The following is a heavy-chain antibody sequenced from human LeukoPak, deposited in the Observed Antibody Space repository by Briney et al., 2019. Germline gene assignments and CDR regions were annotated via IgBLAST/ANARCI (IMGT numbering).Heavy chain of an antibody. CDR2: IYHSGST. Sequence: SETLSLTCTVSGYSISSGYYWGWIRPPPGKGLEWIGSIYHSGSTYYNPSLKSRVTISVDTSKNQFSLKLSSVTAADTAVYYCASRTTFSSGSYYHYWGQGTLVTVSS. V-gene: IGHV4-38-2*02. CDR1: GYSISSGYY. CDR3: ASRTTFSSGSYYHY. J-gene: IGHJ4*02. D-gene: IGHD3-10*01.